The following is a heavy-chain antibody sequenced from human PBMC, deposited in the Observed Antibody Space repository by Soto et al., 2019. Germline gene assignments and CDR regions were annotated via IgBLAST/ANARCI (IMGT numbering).Heavy chain of an antibody. V-gene: IGHV4-61*01. D-gene: IGHD3-3*01. J-gene: IGHJ5*02. CDR1: GGSVSSGSYY. CDR2: IYYSGST. Sequence: SETLSLTCTVSGGSVSSGSYYWSWIRQPPGKGLEWIGYIYYSGSTNYNPSLKSRVTISVDTSKNQFSLKLSSVTAADTAVYYCARGPAGFLEWLLQTWGQGTLVTVSS. CDR3: ARGPAGFLEWLLQT.